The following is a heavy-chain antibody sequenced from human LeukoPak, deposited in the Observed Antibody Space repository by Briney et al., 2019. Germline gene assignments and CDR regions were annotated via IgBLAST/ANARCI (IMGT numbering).Heavy chain of an antibody. CDR1: GYTFTDYY. CDR2: INPNDGDT. Sequence: ASVKVSCKASGYTFTDYYMHWVRQAPGQGFEWIGWINPNDGDTNYAQKFQGRVTMTRDTSISTAHMEVSRLRSDDTAVYYCARANFLYCSSSTCLFDYWGQGTLVTVSS. J-gene: IGHJ4*02. V-gene: IGHV1-2*02. CDR3: ARANFLYCSSSTCLFDY. D-gene: IGHD2-2*01.